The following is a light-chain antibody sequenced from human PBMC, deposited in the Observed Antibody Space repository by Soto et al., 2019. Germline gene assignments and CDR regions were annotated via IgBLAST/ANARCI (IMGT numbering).Light chain of an antibody. CDR3: QQYNSYGT. Sequence: DIQMTQSPSTLSASVGDRVTITCRASQSISSWLAWYQQKPGKAPKLLIYKASSLESGVPSRFSGSGSGTEFTLTISSLQPADFATYYCQQYNSYGTFGQGTKLEIK. CDR2: KAS. J-gene: IGKJ2*01. CDR1: QSISSW. V-gene: IGKV1-5*03.